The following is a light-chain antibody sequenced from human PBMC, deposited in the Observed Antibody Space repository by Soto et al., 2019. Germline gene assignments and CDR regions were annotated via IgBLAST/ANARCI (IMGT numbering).Light chain of an antibody. J-gene: IGKJ4*01. CDR1: QSVSSN. Sequence: EIMMTQSPGTLSVSPGERATLSCRASQSVSSNLAWYQQKPGQAPRLLMFRASIRATGFPARFSGSGSGTEFNITISSLQSEDSAIYYCQQYNNWPRATFGGGTKVDIK. CDR2: RAS. V-gene: IGKV3-15*01. CDR3: QQYNNWPRAT.